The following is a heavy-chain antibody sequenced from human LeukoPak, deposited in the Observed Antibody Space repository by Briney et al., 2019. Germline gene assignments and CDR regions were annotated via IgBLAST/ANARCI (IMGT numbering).Heavy chain of an antibody. V-gene: IGHV3-11*04. J-gene: IGHJ4*02. CDR3: AGGPLLEWLNTFDY. CDR1: GFTFSDYY. D-gene: IGHD3-3*01. Sequence: PGGSLRLSRAASGFTFSDYYMSWIRQAPGKGLEWVSYISSSGSTIYYADSVKGRFTISRDNAKNSLYLQMNSLRAEDTAVYYCAGGPLLEWLNTFDYWGQGTLVTVSS. CDR2: ISSSGSTI.